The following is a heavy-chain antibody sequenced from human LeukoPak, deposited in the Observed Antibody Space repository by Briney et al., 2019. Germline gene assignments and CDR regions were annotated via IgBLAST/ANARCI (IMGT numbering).Heavy chain of an antibody. CDR1: GGSVSSGSYY. CDR3: ARADYSNYGDAFDI. V-gene: IGHV4-61*01. D-gene: IGHD4-11*01. J-gene: IGHJ3*02. Sequence: SETLSLTCTVSGGSVSSGSYYWSWIRQPPGKGLEWIGYIYYSVSTNYNPSLKSRVTISVDTSKNQFSLKLSSVTAADTAVYYCARADYSNYGDAFDIWGQGTMVTVSS. CDR2: IYYSVST.